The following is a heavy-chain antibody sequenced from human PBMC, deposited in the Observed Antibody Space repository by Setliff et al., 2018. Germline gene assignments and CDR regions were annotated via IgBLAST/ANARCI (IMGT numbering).Heavy chain of an antibody. CDR1: GYTFTGYY. CDR3: ARGRASGGYFEVWYSDL. Sequence: ASVKVSCKASGYTFTGYYMHWVRQAPGQGLEWMGWINPNSGGTNYAQKFQGRVTMTRDTSISTAYMELSSLRSEDTAVYYCARGRASGGYFEVWYSDLWGRGTLVTVSS. CDR2: INPNSGGT. D-gene: IGHD3-22*01. V-gene: IGHV1-2*02. J-gene: IGHJ2*01.